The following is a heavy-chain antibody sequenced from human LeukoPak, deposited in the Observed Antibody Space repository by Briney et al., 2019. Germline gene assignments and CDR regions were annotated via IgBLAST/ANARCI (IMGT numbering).Heavy chain of an antibody. CDR1: GASINIRYHY. CDR3: ARGGWGYCSGGSCYSGRLDY. J-gene: IGHJ4*02. Sequence: SETLSLTCTVSGASINIRYHYWGWIRQSPGKGLEWIGSMDYTGETYYSPSLQSRVTISVDTPRNQFSLKLSSVTAADTAVYYCARGGWGYCSGGSCYSGRLDYWGQGTLVTVSS. V-gene: IGHV4-39*01. D-gene: IGHD2-15*01. CDR2: MDYTGET.